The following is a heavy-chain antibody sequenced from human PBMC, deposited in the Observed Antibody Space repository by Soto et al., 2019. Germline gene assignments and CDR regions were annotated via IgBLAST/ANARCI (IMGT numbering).Heavy chain of an antibody. CDR2: IIPILGIA. V-gene: IGHV1-69*10. D-gene: IGHD6-6*01. J-gene: IGHJ4*02. CDR1: GGTFSSYA. CDR3: ARNLEYSSSCYFDY. Sequence: ASVKVSCKASGGTFSSYAISWVRQAPGQGLEWMGGIIPILGIANYAQKFQGRVTITADKSTSTAYMELSSLRSEDTAVYYCARNLEYSSSCYFDYWGQGTLVTVSS.